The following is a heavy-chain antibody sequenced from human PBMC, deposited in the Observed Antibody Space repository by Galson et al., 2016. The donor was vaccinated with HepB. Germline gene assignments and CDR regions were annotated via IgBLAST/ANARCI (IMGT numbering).Heavy chain of an antibody. J-gene: IGHJ2*01. CDR1: GGSISSSGYY. CDR3: ARWSPGWCFDR. V-gene: IGHV4-39*01. CDR2: TYYTGRT. Sequence: SETLSLTCNVSGGSISSSGYYWGWIRQPPGKGLEWIGNTYYTGRTDYNLSLKSRVTISVDTSKKQFSLKLNSVTAADTAVYYCARWSPGWCFDRWGRGTLATVSS.